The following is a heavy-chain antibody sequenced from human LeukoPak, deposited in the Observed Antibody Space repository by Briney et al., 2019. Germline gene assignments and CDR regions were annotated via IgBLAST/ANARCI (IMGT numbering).Heavy chain of an antibody. CDR3: AREPSYSSSWYTSCDY. CDR2: IRSDGSNK. J-gene: IGHJ4*02. CDR1: GFSFSSYG. V-gene: IGHV3-30*02. Sequence: GGSLRLSCAGSGFSFSSYGMHWVRQAPGKGLEWMAFIRSDGSNKYYADSVKGRFTISRDNSKNTLYLQMNSLRAEDTAVYYCAREPSYSSSWYTSCDYWGQGTLVTVSS. D-gene: IGHD6-13*01.